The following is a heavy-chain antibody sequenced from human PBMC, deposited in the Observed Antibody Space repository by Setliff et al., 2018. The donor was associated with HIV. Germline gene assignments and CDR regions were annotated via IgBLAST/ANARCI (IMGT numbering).Heavy chain of an antibody. D-gene: IGHD3-3*01. CDR3: ARDPDNYNFWSGYYTTHDAFDI. V-gene: IGHV4-34*01. CDR2: INHSGRT. J-gene: IGHJ3*02. Sequence: SETLSLTCAVYGGSFSDNYWSWIRQSPGKGLEWIGEINHSGRTKYSPSLRSRVSISVDTSKTQFSLKLSSVTAADTAVYYCARDPDNYNFWSGYYTTHDAFDIWGQGTMVTVS. CDR1: GGSFSDNY.